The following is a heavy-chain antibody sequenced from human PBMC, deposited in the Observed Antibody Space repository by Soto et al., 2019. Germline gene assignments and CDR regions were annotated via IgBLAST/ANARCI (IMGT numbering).Heavy chain of an antibody. Sequence: GGSLRLSCAASGFTFSTYAMSWVRQAPGKGLEWVSAISGGGGSTYYADSVKGRVTISRDNSKNTLYLQMNSLRAEDTAVYYCAKVSLGALTFTDYYYYGLDVWGQGTTVTVSS. CDR1: GFTFSTYA. CDR2: ISGGGGST. CDR3: AKVSLGALTFTDYYYYGLDV. J-gene: IGHJ6*02. D-gene: IGHD1-26*01. V-gene: IGHV3-23*01.